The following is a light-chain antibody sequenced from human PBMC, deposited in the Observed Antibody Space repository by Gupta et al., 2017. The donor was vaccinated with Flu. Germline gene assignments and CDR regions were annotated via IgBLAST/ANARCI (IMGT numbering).Light chain of an antibody. CDR2: KDT. J-gene: IGLJ3*02. V-gene: IGLV3-25*03. Sequence: SYELTQPPSVSVSPGQTARIPCTGHVFPKQYVYWYQQKAGRAPVLLIYKDTERPSGIPLRFSGSMSGTTGTLTISGVQPEDEADYYCQSADSSGTYWVFGGGTKLTVL. CDR3: QSADSSGTYWV. CDR1: VFPKQY.